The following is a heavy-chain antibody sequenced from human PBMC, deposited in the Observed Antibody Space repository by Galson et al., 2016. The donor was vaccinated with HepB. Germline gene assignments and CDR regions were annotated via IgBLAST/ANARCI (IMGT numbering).Heavy chain of an antibody. V-gene: IGHV3-23*01. D-gene: IGHD3-10*01. CDR2: IRDSGDST. J-gene: IGHJ4*02. CDR1: GFTFSSYG. CDR3: AKIMRGASIDMVWDY. Sequence: SLRLSCAASGFTFSSYGMHWVRQAPGKGLEWVSAIRDSGDSTYYADSVKGRFTISRDNSKSTLYLQMNSLRPDDTAVYYRAKIMRGASIDMVWDYWGLGTLVTVSS.